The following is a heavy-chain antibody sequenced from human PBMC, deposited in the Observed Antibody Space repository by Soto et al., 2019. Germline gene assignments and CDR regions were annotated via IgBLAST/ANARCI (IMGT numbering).Heavy chain of an antibody. CDR3: AMGGIVVVPAAIGWFDP. Sequence: QVQLVQSGAEVKKPGSSVKVSCKASGGTFSSYAISWVRQAPGQGLEWMGGIIPIFGTANYAQKFQGRVTITADESTSTAYMELSSLRCEDTAGYYCAMGGIVVVPAAIGWFDPWGQGTLVTVSS. V-gene: IGHV1-69*01. CDR1: GGTFSSYA. J-gene: IGHJ5*02. D-gene: IGHD2-2*01. CDR2: IIPIFGTA.